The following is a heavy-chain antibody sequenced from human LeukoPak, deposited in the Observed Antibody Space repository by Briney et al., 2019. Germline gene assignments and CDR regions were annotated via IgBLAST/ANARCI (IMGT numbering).Heavy chain of an antibody. Sequence: GGSLRLSCAASGFTFDDYARHWVRHAPGKGLEWVSGISWNSGSIGYADSVKGRFTISRDNAKNSLYLQMNSLRAEDTALYYCAKDQIRRAYYYYGMDVWGQGTTVTVSS. CDR1: GFTFDDYA. CDR3: AKDQIRRAYYYYGMDV. V-gene: IGHV3-9*01. J-gene: IGHJ6*02. CDR2: ISWNSGSI. D-gene: IGHD4-17*01.